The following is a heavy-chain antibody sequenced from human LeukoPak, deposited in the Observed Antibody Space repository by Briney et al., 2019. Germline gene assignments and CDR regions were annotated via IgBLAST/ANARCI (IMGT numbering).Heavy chain of an antibody. J-gene: IGHJ4*02. CDR3: ARVLRYYYGSGSLLYYFDY. CDR2: MNPNSGNT. V-gene: IGHV1-8*01. CDR1: GYTFTSYD. Sequence: GASVKVSCKASGYTFTSYDINWVRQATGQGLEWMGWMNPNSGNTGYAQKFQGRVTMTRNTSISTAYTELSSLRSEDTAVYYCARVLRYYYGSGSLLYYFDYWGQGTLVTVSS. D-gene: IGHD3-10*01.